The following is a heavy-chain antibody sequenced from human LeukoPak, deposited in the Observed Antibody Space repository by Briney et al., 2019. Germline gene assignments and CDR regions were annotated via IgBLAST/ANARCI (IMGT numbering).Heavy chain of an antibody. CDR1: GTSISLSNW. CDR2: IYHSGTT. J-gene: IGHJ4*02. CDR3: ARSYFGSGTFNGFDY. V-gene: IGHV4-4*02. D-gene: IGHD3-10*01. Sequence: SGTLSLTCAVSGTSISLSNWWTWVRQPPGKGLEWIGEIYHSGTTNYNLSLKSRVTISLDKSRNQFSLNLNSVSAADTAVYYCARSYFGSGTFNGFDYWGQGTLVTVSS.